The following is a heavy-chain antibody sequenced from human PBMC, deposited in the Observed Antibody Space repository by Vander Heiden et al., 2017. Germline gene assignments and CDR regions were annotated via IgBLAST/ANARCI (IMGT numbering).Heavy chain of an antibody. J-gene: IGHJ4*02. Sequence: QVKLVASGGVLVQPGGSLSLSCAASGFSFSDHSMTWIRQAPGKGLQWVSDISSSGSTIYYADAVKGRVTISRDNAKNSRDLQMNSLRAEDTAVDYCARFGEPWLPHTYYGDYGGQGT. CDR2: ISSSGSTI. CDR1: GFSFSDHS. CDR3: ARFGEPWLPHTYYGDY. V-gene: IGHV3-11*01. D-gene: IGHD5-18*01.